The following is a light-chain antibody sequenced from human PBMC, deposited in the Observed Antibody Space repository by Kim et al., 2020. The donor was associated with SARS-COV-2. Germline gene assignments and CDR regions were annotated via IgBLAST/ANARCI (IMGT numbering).Light chain of an antibody. Sequence: SPGERTTLSCRASQSVSSNLACYQQKPGQAPRLLIYGASTRATGIPARFSGSGSGTGFTLTISSLQSEDFAVYYCQQYNNWPPITFGQGTRLEIK. CDR1: QSVSSN. J-gene: IGKJ5*01. CDR2: GAS. V-gene: IGKV3-15*01. CDR3: QQYNNWPPIT.